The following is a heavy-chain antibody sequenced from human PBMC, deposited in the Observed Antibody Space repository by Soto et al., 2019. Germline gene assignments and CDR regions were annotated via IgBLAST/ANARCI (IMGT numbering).Heavy chain of an antibody. CDR3: ARIGYSSSSLDY. CDR2: IKQDGGQK. V-gene: IGHV3-7*03. CDR1: GLIFRNYW. Sequence: QPWGSLRISCASSGLIFRNYWMSWVRQAPGKGLEWVANIKQDGGQKYYVDSVKGRFTISRDNARNSVYLQINSLRAEDTAMYYCARIGYSSSSLDYWGLGTLVTVSS. D-gene: IGHD6-6*01. J-gene: IGHJ4*02.